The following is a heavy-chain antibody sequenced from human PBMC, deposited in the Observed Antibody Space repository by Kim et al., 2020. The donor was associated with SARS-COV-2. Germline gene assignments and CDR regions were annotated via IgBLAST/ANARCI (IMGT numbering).Heavy chain of an antibody. D-gene: IGHD5-18*01. V-gene: IGHV3-7*01. J-gene: IGHJ4*02. Sequence: HYVDSVKGRFTISRDNAKNSLYLEINRLRAEDTAVYYCASLDTAMVRGVNWGQGALVIVSS. CDR3: ASLDTAMVRGVN.